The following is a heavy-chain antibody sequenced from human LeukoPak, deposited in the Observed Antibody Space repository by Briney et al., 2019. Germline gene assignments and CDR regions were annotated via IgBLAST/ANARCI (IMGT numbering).Heavy chain of an antibody. V-gene: IGHV4-59*01. CDR1: DGSISGYY. Sequence: SETLSLTCTVSDGSISGYYWSWIRQSPGKGLEWIGYIYFTGFTHYNPSLKSRVTISVDTSKNQFSLKLNSVTAADTAMYYCARRGSGRVDYWGQGTLVTVSS. CDR2: IYFTGFT. D-gene: IGHD3-10*01. J-gene: IGHJ4*02. CDR3: ARRGSGRVDY.